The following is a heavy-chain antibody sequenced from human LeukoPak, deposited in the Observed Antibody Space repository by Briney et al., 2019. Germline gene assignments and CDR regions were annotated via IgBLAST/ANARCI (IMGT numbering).Heavy chain of an antibody. J-gene: IGHJ4*02. Sequence: GASVKVSCKASGGTFSSYAISWVRQAPGQGLEWMGGIIPIFGTANYAQKFQGRVTITTDESTSTAYMELSSLRSEDTAVYYCATDYGDYAVDYWGQGTLVTVSS. D-gene: IGHD4-17*01. CDR3: ATDYGDYAVDY. CDR1: GGTFSSYA. CDR2: IIPIFGTA. V-gene: IGHV1-69*05.